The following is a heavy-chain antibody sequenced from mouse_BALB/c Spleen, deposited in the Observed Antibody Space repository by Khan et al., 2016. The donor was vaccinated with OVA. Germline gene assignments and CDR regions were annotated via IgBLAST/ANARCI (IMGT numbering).Heavy chain of an antibody. CDR3: ARLVATAWFAY. Sequence: QIQLVQSGPELKKPGETVKISCKASGYTFTNYGMNWVKQAPGKGLKWMGWINTSTGEPTYADDFKGRFAFSLETSASTAYLQINNLKNEDTATYFGARLVATAWFAYWGQGTLVTVSA. J-gene: IGHJ3*01. CDR2: INTSTGEP. V-gene: IGHV9-3-1*01. D-gene: IGHD1-1*02. CDR1: GYTFTNYG.